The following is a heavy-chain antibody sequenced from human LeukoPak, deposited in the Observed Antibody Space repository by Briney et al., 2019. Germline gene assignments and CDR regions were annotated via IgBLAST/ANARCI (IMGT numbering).Heavy chain of an antibody. D-gene: IGHD3-9*01. CDR1: GFTFSSYW. CDR3: ARLRYYDIWTGSNAFDM. V-gene: IGHV3-7*01. Sequence: GGSLRLSCAASGFTFSSYWMSWVRQAPGKGLEWVANINQDGSEKYYVDPVKGRFTISRDNAKNSLYLQMNSLRADDTAVCYCARLRYYDIWTGSNAFDMWGQGTMVTVSS. CDR2: INQDGSEK. J-gene: IGHJ3*02.